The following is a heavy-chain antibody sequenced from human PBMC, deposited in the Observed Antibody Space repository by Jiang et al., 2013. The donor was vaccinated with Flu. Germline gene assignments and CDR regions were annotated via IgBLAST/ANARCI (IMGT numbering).Heavy chain of an antibody. D-gene: IGHD2-15*01. CDR3: ARVAHCSGGSCYFPRVSYYYYGMDV. Sequence: CGAEVKKPGASVKVSCKASGYTFTSYGISWVRQAPGQGLEWMGWISAYNGNTNYAQKLQGRVTMTTDTSTSTAYMELRSLRSDDTAVYYCARVAHCSGGSCYFPRVSYYYYGMDVWGPRDHGHRLL. CDR2: ISAYNGNT. J-gene: IGHJ6*01. CDR1: GYTFTSYG. V-gene: IGHV1-18*01.